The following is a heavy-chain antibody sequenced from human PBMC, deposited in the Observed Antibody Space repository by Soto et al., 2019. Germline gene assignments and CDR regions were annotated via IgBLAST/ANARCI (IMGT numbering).Heavy chain of an antibody. Sequence: SETLSLTCTVSGGSISSYYWSWIRQPPGKGLEWIGYIYYSGSTNYNPSLKSRVTISVDTFKNQFSLKLSSVTTADTAVYYCARGVLGYCSGGSCYSDYYYYYMDVWGKGTTVTVSS. CDR3: ARGVLGYCSGGSCYSDYYYYYMDV. CDR2: IYYSGST. V-gene: IGHV4-59*01. D-gene: IGHD2-15*01. CDR1: GGSISSYY. J-gene: IGHJ6*03.